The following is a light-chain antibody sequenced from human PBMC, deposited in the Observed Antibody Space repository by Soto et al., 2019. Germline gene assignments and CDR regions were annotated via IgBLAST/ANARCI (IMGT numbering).Light chain of an antibody. CDR1: RSVSPS. CDR2: AAS. Sequence: DIQMTQSPSTLSASVGDRVTITCRASRSVSPSLAWYQQKPGKVPKLLIYAASTLLSGVPSRFSGSGSGTDFTLTISSLQPEDVATYYCQKYNTAPLTFGQGTKVDI. J-gene: IGKJ1*01. CDR3: QKYNTAPLT. V-gene: IGKV1-27*01.